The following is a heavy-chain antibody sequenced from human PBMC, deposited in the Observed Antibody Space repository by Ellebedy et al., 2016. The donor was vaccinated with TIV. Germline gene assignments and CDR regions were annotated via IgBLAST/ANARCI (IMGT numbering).Heavy chain of an antibody. D-gene: IGHD3-10*01. Sequence: PGGSLRPSCAASGFTFSSYSMNWVRQAPGKGLEWISYTNSTSSRIYYADSLKGRFTISRDDSKKTMYLQMSSLRDEDTAIYYWTSPAVGHTTGCCRYYFDYWGPGTLVTVSS. CDR2: TNSTSSRI. V-gene: IGHV3-48*02. CDR3: TSPAVGHTTGCCRYYFDY. J-gene: IGHJ4*02. CDR1: GFTFSSYS.